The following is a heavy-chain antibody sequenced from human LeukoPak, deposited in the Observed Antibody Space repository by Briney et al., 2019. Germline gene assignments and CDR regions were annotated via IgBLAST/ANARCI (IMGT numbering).Heavy chain of an antibody. CDR2: IYYSGST. V-gene: IGHV4-59*01. CDR1: GGSISSYY. J-gene: IGHJ4*02. D-gene: IGHD3-10*01. CDR3: ASTFGELLSRPCGY. Sequence: SETLSLTCTVSGGSISSYYLSWIRQPPGKGLEWIGYIYYSGSTNYNPSLKSRVTISVDTSKNQFSLKLSSVTAADTAVYYCASTFGELLSRPCGYWGQGTMVTVSS.